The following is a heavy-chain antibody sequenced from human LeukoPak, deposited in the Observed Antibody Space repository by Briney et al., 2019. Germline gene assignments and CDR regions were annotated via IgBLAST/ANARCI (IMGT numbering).Heavy chain of an antibody. V-gene: IGHV1-2*02. CDR3: ARKYCGGDCPHDAFDI. J-gene: IGHJ3*02. CDR1: GYTFTSYY. D-gene: IGHD2-21*01. CDR2: INPNSGGT. Sequence: ASVKVSCKASGYTFTSYYMHWVRQAPGQGLEWMGWINPNSGGTNYAQKFQGRVTMTRDTSISTAYMELSRLRSDDTAVYYCARKYCGGDCPHDAFDIWGQGTMVTVSS.